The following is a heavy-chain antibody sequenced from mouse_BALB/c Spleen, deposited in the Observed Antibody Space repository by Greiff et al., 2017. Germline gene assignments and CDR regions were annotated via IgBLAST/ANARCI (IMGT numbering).Heavy chain of an antibody. CDR3: ARRLNSPYYYAMDY. CDR2: IDPSDSET. CDR1: GYSFTSYW. J-gene: IGHJ4*01. V-gene: IGHV1S127*01. Sequence: VQLQQSGPQLVRPGASVKISCKASGYSFTSYWMHWVKQRPGQGLEWIGMIDPSDSETRLNQKFKDKATLTVDKSSSTAYMQLSSPTSEDSAVYYCARRLNSPYYYAMDYWGQGTSVTVSS.